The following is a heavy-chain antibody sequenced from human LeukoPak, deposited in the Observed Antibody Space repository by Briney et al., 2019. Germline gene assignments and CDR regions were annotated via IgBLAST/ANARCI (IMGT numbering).Heavy chain of an antibody. D-gene: IGHD3-22*01. CDR2: ISAYKGNT. CDR3: ARDQNYDSSGYTH. J-gene: IGHJ4*02. CDR1: GYTLTSSS. Sequence: ASVKVSCKASGYTLTSSSISSVRRAPRQRLERMGWISAYKGNTNYAQKLQGRVTMTTDTSTSTAYMELRSLRSDDTAVYCGARDQNYDSSGYTHGGQGTLVTVPS. V-gene: IGHV1-18*01.